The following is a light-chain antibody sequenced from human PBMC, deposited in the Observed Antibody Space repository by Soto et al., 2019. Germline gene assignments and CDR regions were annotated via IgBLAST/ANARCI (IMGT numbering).Light chain of an antibody. CDR2: TGS. CDR1: QGISGW. V-gene: IGKV1-12*01. Sequence: DIQMTQSPSSVSASVGDRVTITCRASQGISGWLAWYQQRPGKAPKLLIYTGSTFQAGVPSRFSGSGSGTDFILTISSLQPEDYTTYYCQQTHKFPLTLGGGTRVEIK. J-gene: IGKJ4*02. CDR3: QQTHKFPLT.